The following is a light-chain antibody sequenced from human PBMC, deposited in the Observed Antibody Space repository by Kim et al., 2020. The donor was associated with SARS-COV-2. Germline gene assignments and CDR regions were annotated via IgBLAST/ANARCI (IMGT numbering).Light chain of an antibody. CDR2: AAS. Sequence: ASGGNRVTITCRASQGIGSWLAWYQQKPGKAPYLLISAASSLQSGVPSRFSGSASGTDFTLTISSLQPEDFATYYCHQANSFPITFGPGTRLEIK. CDR3: HQANSFPIT. CDR1: QGIGSW. J-gene: IGKJ5*01. V-gene: IGKV1-12*01.